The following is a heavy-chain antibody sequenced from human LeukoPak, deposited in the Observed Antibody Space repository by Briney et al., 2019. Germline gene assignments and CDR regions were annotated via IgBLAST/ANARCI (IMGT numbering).Heavy chain of an antibody. J-gene: IGHJ4*02. CDR2: IKDDGSAQ. V-gene: IGHV3-7*01. CDR1: GFTFGAYW. D-gene: IGHD3-16*02. CDR3: ARHIVGEQNFDY. Sequence: PGGSLRLSCAASGFTFGAYWMRWFRQAPGKGPEWVASIKDDGSAQFYVDSLEGRFTISRDNAKNTLYLQMDTMRVEDTAVYYCARHIVGEQNFDYWSQGTLVTVSS.